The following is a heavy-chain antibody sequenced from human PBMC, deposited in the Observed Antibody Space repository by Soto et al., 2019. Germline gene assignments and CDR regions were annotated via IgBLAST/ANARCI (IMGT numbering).Heavy chain of an antibody. CDR1: GYSFTSYW. Sequence: GEPLKISCKGSGYSFTSYWIGWVRHMPGKGLEWMGIIYPGDSDTRYSPSFQGPVTISADKSISTAYLQWSSLKASDTALYYCASSPEEGALDYWGQGTLVTVSS. V-gene: IGHV5-51*01. CDR3: ASSPEEGALDY. D-gene: IGHD3-16*01. J-gene: IGHJ4*02. CDR2: IYPGDSDT.